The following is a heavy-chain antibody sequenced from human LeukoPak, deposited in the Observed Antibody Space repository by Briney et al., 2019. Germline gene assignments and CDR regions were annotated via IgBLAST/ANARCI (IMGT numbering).Heavy chain of an antibody. V-gene: IGHV3-48*03. Sequence: GGSLRLSCAASGFTFSSYEMNWVRQAPGKGLEWVSYISSSGSTIYYADSVKGRFTISRDNAKNSLYLQMNSLRAEDTAVYYCARESYRGSSFDYWGQGTLVTVPS. CDR3: ARESYRGSSFDY. CDR2: ISSSGSTI. J-gene: IGHJ4*02. D-gene: IGHD4-23*01. CDR1: GFTFSSYE.